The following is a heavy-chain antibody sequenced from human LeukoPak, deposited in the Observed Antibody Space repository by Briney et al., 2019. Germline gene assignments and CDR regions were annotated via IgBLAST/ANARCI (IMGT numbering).Heavy chain of an antibody. Sequence: GGSLRLSCAAPGFTFRNYGMYWVRQAPGKGLEWVADISPDGSNKYYVDSVKGRFTISRDNSKNTLFLQMDSLRAEDAAVYYCAKDPIAVAGNNYYGMDVWGQGTTVTVSS. CDR1: GFTFRNYG. V-gene: IGHV3-30*18. J-gene: IGHJ6*02. CDR3: AKDPIAVAGNNYYGMDV. CDR2: ISPDGSNK. D-gene: IGHD6-19*01.